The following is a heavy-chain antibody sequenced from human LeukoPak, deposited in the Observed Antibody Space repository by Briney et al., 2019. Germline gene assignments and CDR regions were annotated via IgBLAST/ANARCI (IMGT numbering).Heavy chain of an antibody. D-gene: IGHD2-15*01. CDR3: ARGTYCSGGSCLVY. J-gene: IGHJ4*02. V-gene: IGHV4-38-2*01. Sequence: PSETLSLTCAVSGYSISSGYYWGWIRQPPGKGLEWIGSIYHSGSTYYNPSLKSRVTISVDTSKNQFSLKLSSVTAADTAVYCCARGTYCSGGSCLVYWGQGTLVTVSS. CDR1: GYSISSGYY. CDR2: IYHSGST.